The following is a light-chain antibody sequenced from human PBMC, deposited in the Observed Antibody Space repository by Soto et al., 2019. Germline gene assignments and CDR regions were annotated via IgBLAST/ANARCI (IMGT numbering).Light chain of an antibody. J-gene: IGLJ1*01. Sequence: QSVLTQPPSVSAAPGRKVTISCSGSSSNIGNNYVSWYQQLPGTAPKLLIYENNKRPSGIPDRFSGSKSGTSATLGITGLQTGDEADYYCGTWDSSLSVYVFGTGTKVTV. CDR2: ENN. CDR1: SSNIGNNY. CDR3: GTWDSSLSVYV. V-gene: IGLV1-51*02.